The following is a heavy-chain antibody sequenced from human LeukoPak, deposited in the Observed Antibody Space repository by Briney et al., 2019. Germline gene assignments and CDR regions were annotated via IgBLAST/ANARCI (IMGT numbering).Heavy chain of an antibody. CDR3: ARGRPPTMVRGRGSSIWFDP. V-gene: IGHV1-8*01. D-gene: IGHD3-10*01. Sequence: ASVKVSCKASGYTFTSYDINWVRQATGQGLEWMGWMNPNSGNTGYAQKFQGRVTMTRNTSISTAYMELSSLRSEDTAVYHCARGRPPTMVRGRGSSIWFDPWGQGTLVTVSS. CDR2: MNPNSGNT. J-gene: IGHJ5*02. CDR1: GYTFTSYD.